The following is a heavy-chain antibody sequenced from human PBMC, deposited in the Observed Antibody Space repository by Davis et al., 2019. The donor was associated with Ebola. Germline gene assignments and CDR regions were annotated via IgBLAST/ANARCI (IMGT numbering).Heavy chain of an antibody. V-gene: IGHV1-2*02. CDR1: GYTFTDYN. J-gene: IGHJ6*02. CDR3: ARALPHPLYSSGRHYNVYYYYGMDV. Sequence: ASVKVSCKTSGYTFTDYNMQWVRQAPGQGLEWMGWIKPNTGVTIYAQKFQGRVTMTRDTSMSTDYMELTSLRSDDTAVYYCARALPHPLYSSGRHYNVYYYYGMDVWGQGTTVTVSS. D-gene: IGHD3-10*01. CDR2: IKPNTGVT.